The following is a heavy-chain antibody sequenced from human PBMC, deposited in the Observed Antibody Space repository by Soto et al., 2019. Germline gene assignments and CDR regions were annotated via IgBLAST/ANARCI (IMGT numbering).Heavy chain of an antibody. CDR1: GFTFSSYA. CDR2: ISYDGSNK. D-gene: IGHD2-2*02. CDR3: ARDIVVVPAAIPKYYYYYYGMDV. V-gene: IGHV3-30-3*01. Sequence: TXGSLRLSCAASGFTFSSYAMHWVRQAPGKGLDWVAVISYDGSNKYYADSVKGRFTISRDNSKNTLYLQMNSLRAEDTAVYYCARDIVVVPAAIPKYYYYYYGMDVWGQGTTVTVSS. J-gene: IGHJ6*02.